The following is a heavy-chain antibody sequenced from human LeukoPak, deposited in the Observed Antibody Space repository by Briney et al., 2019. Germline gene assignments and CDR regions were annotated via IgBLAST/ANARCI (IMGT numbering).Heavy chain of an antibody. V-gene: IGHV3-30*18. Sequence: GGSLRLSCAASGFTFSSYGMHWGRQAPGKGLEWVAVISYDGSNKYYADSVKGRFTISRDNSKNTLYLQMNSLRAEDTAVYYCAKDLTTMIVVAFDYWGQGTLVTVSS. CDR2: ISYDGSNK. CDR3: AKDLTTMIVVAFDY. J-gene: IGHJ4*02. D-gene: IGHD3-22*01. CDR1: GFTFSSYG.